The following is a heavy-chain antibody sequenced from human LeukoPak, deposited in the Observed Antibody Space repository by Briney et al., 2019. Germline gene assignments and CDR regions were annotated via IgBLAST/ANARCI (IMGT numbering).Heavy chain of an antibody. CDR3: ARGRRILSDTSMSLEY. D-gene: IGHD5-18*01. CDR1: GGSISSGDYY. CDR2: IYYSGST. Sequence: SETLSLTCTVSGGSISSGDYYWSWIRQPPGKGLEWIGYIYYSGSTYYNPSLKSRVTISVDTSKNQFSLKLSSVTAADTAVYYCARGRRILSDTSMSLEYWGQGTLVTVSS. V-gene: IGHV4-30-4*01. J-gene: IGHJ4*02.